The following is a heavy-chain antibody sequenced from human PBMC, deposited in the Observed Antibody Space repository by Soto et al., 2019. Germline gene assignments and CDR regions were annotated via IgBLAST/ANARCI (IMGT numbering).Heavy chain of an antibody. V-gene: IGHV3-33*01. CDR1: GFTFSSYG. J-gene: IGHJ4*02. CDR2: IWYDGSNK. CDR3: ARADTRGYSYGALYGY. Sequence: QVQLVESGGGVVQPGRSLRLSCAASGFTFSSYGMHWVRQAPGKGLGWVAVIWYDGSNKYYADSVKGRFTISRDNSKNTLYLQMNSLRAEDTAVYYCARADTRGYSYGALYGYWGQGTLVTVSS. D-gene: IGHD5-18*01.